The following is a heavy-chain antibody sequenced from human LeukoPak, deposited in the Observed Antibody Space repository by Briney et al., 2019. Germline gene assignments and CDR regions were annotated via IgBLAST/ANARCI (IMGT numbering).Heavy chain of an antibody. V-gene: IGHV1-46*01. CDR2: ISPSGGST. CDR3: ARGKKVYDILTGYSPKFDY. CDR1: GYTFTSNY. J-gene: IGHJ4*02. D-gene: IGHD3-9*01. Sequence: ASVKVSCKAFGYTFTSNYMHWVRQAPGQGPEWMGVISPSGGSTTYAQKFQGRVTMTRDMSTSTVYMELSSLRSEDTAVYYCARGKKVYDILTGYSPKFDYWDQGILVTVSS.